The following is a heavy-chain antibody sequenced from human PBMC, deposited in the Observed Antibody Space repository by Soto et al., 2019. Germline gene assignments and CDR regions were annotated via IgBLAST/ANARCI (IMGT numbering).Heavy chain of an antibody. J-gene: IGHJ4*02. CDR2: ISYDGSNK. D-gene: IGHD3-22*01. Sequence: QVQLVESGGGVVQPGRSLRLSCAASGFTFSSYAMHWVRQAPGKGLEWVAVISYDGSNKYYADSVKGRFTISRDNSKNTLYLQMNSLRAEDTAVYYCAREDLRPMSYYYDSSGYYFDYWGQGTLVTVSS. V-gene: IGHV3-30-3*01. CDR3: AREDLRPMSYYYDSSGYYFDY. CDR1: GFTFSSYA.